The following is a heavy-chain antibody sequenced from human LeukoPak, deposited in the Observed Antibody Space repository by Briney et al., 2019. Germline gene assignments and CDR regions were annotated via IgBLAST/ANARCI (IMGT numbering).Heavy chain of an antibody. V-gene: IGHV1-18*01. Sequence: GASVKVSCKASGYTFISYGISWVRQAPGQGLEWMGWISAYNGNINYAQKFQGRVTMTTDTSTSTAYMELRSLRSDDTAVYYCARDRRYYDFWSGYLTVGHMDVWGKGTTVTVSS. D-gene: IGHD3-3*01. CDR2: ISAYNGNI. CDR3: ARDRRYYDFWSGYLTVGHMDV. CDR1: GYTFISYG. J-gene: IGHJ6*03.